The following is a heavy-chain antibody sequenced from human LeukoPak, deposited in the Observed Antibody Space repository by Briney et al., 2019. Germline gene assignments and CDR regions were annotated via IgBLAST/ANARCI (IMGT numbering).Heavy chain of an antibody. J-gene: IGHJ4*02. CDR1: GFTFSSYA. Sequence: PGRSLRLSCAASGFTFSSYAMHRVRQAPGKGLEWVAVISYDGSNKYYADSVKGRFTISRDNSKNTLYLQMNSLRAEDTAVYYCARDSGEMATTYVFDYWGQGTLVTVSS. CDR2: ISYDGSNK. V-gene: IGHV3-30-3*01. D-gene: IGHD5-24*01. CDR3: ARDSGEMATTYVFDY.